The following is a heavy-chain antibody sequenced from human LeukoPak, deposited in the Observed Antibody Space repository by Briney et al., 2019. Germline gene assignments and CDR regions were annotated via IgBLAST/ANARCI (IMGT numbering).Heavy chain of an antibody. V-gene: IGHV3-66*01. CDR2: IYSDGGT. J-gene: IGHJ3*02. CDR3: ARDGYCTNGVCYPGAFDI. CDR1: GFTVSSNY. D-gene: IGHD2-8*01. Sequence: GGSLRLSCAASGFTVSSNYMTWVRQAPGKGLEWVSVIYSDGGTYYAASMKGRFTFSRDNSKNTLYLQKNSLRDEDTAVYYCARDGYCTNGVCYPGAFDIWGQGTMVTVFS.